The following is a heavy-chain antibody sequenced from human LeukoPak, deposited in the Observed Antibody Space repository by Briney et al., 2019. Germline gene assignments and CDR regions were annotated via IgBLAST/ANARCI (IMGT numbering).Heavy chain of an antibody. Sequence: ASVKVSCKASGYTFTGYYMHWVRQAPGQGLEWMGWINPNSGGTNYAQKFQGRATMTRDTSISTAYMELSRLRSDDTAVYYCARGAFPTLLYFDYWGQGTLVTVSS. V-gene: IGHV1-2*02. CDR3: ARGAFPTLLYFDY. J-gene: IGHJ4*02. CDR1: GYTFTGYY. D-gene: IGHD2/OR15-2a*01. CDR2: INPNSGGT.